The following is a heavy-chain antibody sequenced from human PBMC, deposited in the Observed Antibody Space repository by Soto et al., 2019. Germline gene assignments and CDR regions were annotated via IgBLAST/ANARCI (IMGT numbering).Heavy chain of an antibody. CDR1: GGSISNYY. Sequence: SETLSLTCTVSGGSISNYYWHCIRQPAGKGLAWIGRNSSLKSRVTMSVDASKNHFSLRVTSVTAADTAVYYCAVYGYGVSAAAYWGQGTLVTVSS. V-gene: IGHV4-4*07. D-gene: IGHD4-17*01. J-gene: IGHJ4*02. CDR3: AVYGYGVSAAAY.